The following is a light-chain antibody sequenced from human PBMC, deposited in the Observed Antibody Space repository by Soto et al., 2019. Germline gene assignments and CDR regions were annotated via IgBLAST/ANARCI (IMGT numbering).Light chain of an antibody. V-gene: IGLV1-40*01. CDR3: QSYDSSLRGVL. CDR1: SSNIGAGYN. J-gene: IGLJ2*01. CDR2: GDI. Sequence: QSVLTQPPSVSGAPGQRVTISCTGSSSNIGAGYNVHWYQQLPGTAPKLLIYGDIDRPSGVPDRFSGSKSGTSASLAITGLQAEAEADYYCQSYDSSLRGVLFGGGTQLTVL.